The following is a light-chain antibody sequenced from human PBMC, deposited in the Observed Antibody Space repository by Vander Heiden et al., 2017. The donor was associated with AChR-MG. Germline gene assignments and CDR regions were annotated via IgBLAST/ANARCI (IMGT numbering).Light chain of an antibody. CDR2: EVT. Sequence: QSALTQPASVSGSPGQPITISCTGTSSDVGSYNLVSWYQQHPGKAPKVMIYEVTKRPSGVFNRFSGSKSGNTASLTISGLQAEDEADYYCCSYAGGTTWVFGGGTRLTVL. J-gene: IGLJ3*02. V-gene: IGLV2-23*02. CDR3: CSYAGGTTWV. CDR1: SSDVGSYNL.